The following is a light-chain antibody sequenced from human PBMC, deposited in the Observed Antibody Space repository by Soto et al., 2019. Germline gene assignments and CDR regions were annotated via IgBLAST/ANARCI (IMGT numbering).Light chain of an antibody. V-gene: IGKV3-11*01. CDR2: DAS. CDR1: QSVSSY. CDR3: QQRSNWPWT. Sequence: EIVLTQSPATLSLSPGERATLSCRASQSVSSYLAWYQQKPGQAPRLLIYDASNRATGIPARFSGSGSGTDFTLTISCLEPEDFAVYYCQQRSNWPWTVGQGNKVEI. J-gene: IGKJ1*01.